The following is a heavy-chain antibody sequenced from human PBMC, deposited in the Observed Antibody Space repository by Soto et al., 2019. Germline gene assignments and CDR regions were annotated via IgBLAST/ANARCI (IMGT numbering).Heavy chain of an antibody. D-gene: IGHD1-26*01. CDR1: GASISGNF. CDR3: AKEGQEGATNY. Sequence: ETLSLTCSVSGASISGNFWSWVRQAPGKGLEWVSAISGSGGSTYYADSVKGRFTISRDNSKDTLYLQMNSLRAEDTAVYYCAKEGQEGATNYWGQGTLVTVS. V-gene: IGHV3-23*01. CDR2: ISGSGGST. J-gene: IGHJ4*02.